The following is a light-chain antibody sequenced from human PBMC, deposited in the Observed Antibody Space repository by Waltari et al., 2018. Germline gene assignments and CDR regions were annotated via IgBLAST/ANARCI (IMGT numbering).Light chain of an antibody. J-gene: IGLJ1*01. CDR3: SSYTSRSTQV. CDR2: DVS. Sequence: QSALTQPASVSGSPGQSITISCTGTSSDVGGYNYVSWYQHHPGKHPKLMIFDVSNRPLVVSNRGSGSKSGNTASLTISGLQAEDEADYYCSSYTSRSTQVFGTGTRVTVL. CDR1: SSDVGGYNY. V-gene: IGLV2-14*03.